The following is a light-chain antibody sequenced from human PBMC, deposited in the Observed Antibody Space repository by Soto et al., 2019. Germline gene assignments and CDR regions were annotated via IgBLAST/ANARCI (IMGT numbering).Light chain of an antibody. Sequence: QSVLTQPASVSGSPGQSITISCTGTSSDVDDYNYVSWYQQHPGKAPKLIISDVSTRPSGVSSRFSGSKSDTTASLTISGLQAEDEADYYCSSYPSTNTVLFGRGTKVTVL. CDR3: SSYPSTNTVL. CDR2: DVS. CDR1: SSDVDDYNY. V-gene: IGLV2-14*03. J-gene: IGLJ2*01.